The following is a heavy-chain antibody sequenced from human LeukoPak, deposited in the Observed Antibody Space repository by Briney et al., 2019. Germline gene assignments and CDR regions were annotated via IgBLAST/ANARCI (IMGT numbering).Heavy chain of an antibody. V-gene: IGHV3-21*01. CDR1: GFTFSSYW. CDR3: ARAYCSGGSCYSGPYYYGMDV. J-gene: IGHJ6*02. D-gene: IGHD2-15*01. CDR2: ISSSSSYI. Sequence: KPGGSLRLSCAASGFTFSSYWMSWVRQAPGKGLEWVSAISSSSSYIYYADSVKGRFTISRDNAKNSLYLQMNSLRAEDTAVYYCARAYCSGGSCYSGPYYYGMDVWGQGTTVTVSS.